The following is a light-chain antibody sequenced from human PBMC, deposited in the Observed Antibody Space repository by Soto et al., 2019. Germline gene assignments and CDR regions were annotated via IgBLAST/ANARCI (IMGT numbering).Light chain of an antibody. J-gene: IGKJ2*03. Sequence: DIQMTKSPSTLSASVGDRVTITCRASQSISSWLAWYQQKPGKAPNLLIYKASTLEGGVPSRFSGSASGTEFTLTISSLQSDDFATYYCQHYDTYPYSFGQGTKLEIK. V-gene: IGKV1-5*03. CDR3: QHYDTYPYS. CDR2: KAS. CDR1: QSISSW.